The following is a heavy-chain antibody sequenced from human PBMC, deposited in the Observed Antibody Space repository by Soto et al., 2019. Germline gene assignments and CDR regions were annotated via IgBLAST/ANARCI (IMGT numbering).Heavy chain of an antibody. J-gene: IGHJ6*02. Sequence: SETLSLTCAIYCGSFSNYYWNWIRQPPGKGLEWIGKINHNGSTNYSPSLKSRLTISVDTSKNQFSLKLISVTAADTAVYFCGRGRGYSNAWGSYYSGMDVWGQGTTVTVSS. D-gene: IGHD6-19*01. CDR3: GRGRGYSNAWGSYYSGMDV. CDR2: INHNGST. CDR1: CGSFSNYY. V-gene: IGHV4-34*01.